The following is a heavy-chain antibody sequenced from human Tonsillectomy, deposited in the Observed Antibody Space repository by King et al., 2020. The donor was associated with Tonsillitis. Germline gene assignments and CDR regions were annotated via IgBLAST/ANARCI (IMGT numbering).Heavy chain of an antibody. CDR2: IDDNGGAI. V-gene: IGHV3-48*01. CDR1: GFRFSLYS. CDR3: ARSILYNGSGNHYHAFDI. Sequence: VQLVESGGGLVQPGGSLRLSCATSGFRFSLYSMNWVRQAPGKGLEWVSNIDDNGGAIHYADSVKGRFTISRDNDKGSLYLQMNSLRGEDTAVYYCARSILYNGSGNHYHAFDIWGQGTMVTVSS. D-gene: IGHD3-10*01. J-gene: IGHJ3*02.